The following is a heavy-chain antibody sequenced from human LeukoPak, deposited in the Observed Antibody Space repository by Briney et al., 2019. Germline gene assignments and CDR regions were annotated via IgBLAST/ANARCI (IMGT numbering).Heavy chain of an antibody. D-gene: IGHD1-26*01. CDR3: SRESGPFCPFGY. J-gene: IGHJ4*02. CDR2: ISLAGQT. CDR1: GGSISGTNW. Sequence: SGTLSLTCGVSGGSISGTNWWSWVRQPPGQGLEWIGEISLAGQTNYNPSINGRVTMSLDKSSNQLSLHLTSVTAADTATYFCSRESGPFCPFGYWGQGTLVIVSS. V-gene: IGHV4-4*02.